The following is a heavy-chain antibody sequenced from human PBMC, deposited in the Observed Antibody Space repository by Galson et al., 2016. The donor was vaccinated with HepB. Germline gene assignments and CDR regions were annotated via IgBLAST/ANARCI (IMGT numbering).Heavy chain of an antibody. Sequence: SLRLSCAASGFTFSSYSMHWARQGPGKGLLWVAGINSDGRHTYYAIAVKGRFTNSRDNADNTLFLEMNSLRVEDTAVYYCVRGTRGWSGVDYWGQGTLVTVSS. V-gene: IGHV3-74*01. J-gene: IGHJ4*02. CDR1: GFTFSSYS. D-gene: IGHD6-19*01. CDR3: VRGTRGWSGVDY. CDR2: INSDGRHT.